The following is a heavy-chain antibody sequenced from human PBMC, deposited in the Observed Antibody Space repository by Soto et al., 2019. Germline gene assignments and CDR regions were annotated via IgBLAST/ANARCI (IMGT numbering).Heavy chain of an antibody. CDR3: ARAYYFGSGTSYTLYY. V-gene: IGHV3-30*03. Sequence: HPGGSLRLSCAASGFTFSKYGMHWVRQAPGKGLEWVAVISDDGVSKYYADSVQGRFTISRDNSESAVFLQMNSLRPDDTALYFCARAYYFGSGTSYTLYYWGQGTQVTVSS. CDR2: ISDDGVSK. CDR1: GFTFSKYG. D-gene: IGHD3-10*01. J-gene: IGHJ4*02.